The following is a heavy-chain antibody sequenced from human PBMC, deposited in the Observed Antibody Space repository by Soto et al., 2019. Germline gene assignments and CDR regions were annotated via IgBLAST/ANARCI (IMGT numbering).Heavy chain of an antibody. D-gene: IGHD2-2*01. Sequence: PGGSLRLSCAASGFTFSSYSMIWVRQAPGKGLEWVSSISSSSSYIYYADSVKGRFTISRDNAKNSLYLQMNSLRAEDTAVYYCARGALGYCSSTSCYRAFDIWGQGTMVTVSS. J-gene: IGHJ3*02. CDR2: ISSSSSYI. CDR1: GFTFSSYS. CDR3: ARGALGYCSSTSCYRAFDI. V-gene: IGHV3-21*01.